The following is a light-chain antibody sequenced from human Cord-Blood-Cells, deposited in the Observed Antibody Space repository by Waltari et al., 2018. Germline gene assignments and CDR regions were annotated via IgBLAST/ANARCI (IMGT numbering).Light chain of an antibody. Sequence: QSALTQPPSASGSPGQSVTISCTGTSSDVGGYNYVSWYQQHPGKAPKRMIYEVSKRPSGVPYRFSDSKAGNTASLTVSGLQAEDEADYYCSSYAGSNNVVFGGGTKLTVL. V-gene: IGLV2-8*01. CDR2: EVS. CDR1: SSDVGGYNY. CDR3: SSYAGSNNVV. J-gene: IGLJ2*01.